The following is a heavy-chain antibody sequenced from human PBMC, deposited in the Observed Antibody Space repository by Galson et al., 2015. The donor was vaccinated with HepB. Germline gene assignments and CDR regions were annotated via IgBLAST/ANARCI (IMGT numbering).Heavy chain of an antibody. Sequence: SVKVSCKASGYTFTGYYMHWVRQAPGQGLEWMGWINPNSGGTNYAQKFQGRVTMTRDTSISTAYMELSRLRSDDTAVYYCARDCGVCSSTSCSYWFDPWGQGTLVTVSS. CDR2: INPNSGGT. D-gene: IGHD2-2*01. V-gene: IGHV1-2*02. CDR3: ARDCGVCSSTSCSYWFDP. CDR1: GYTFTGYY. J-gene: IGHJ5*02.